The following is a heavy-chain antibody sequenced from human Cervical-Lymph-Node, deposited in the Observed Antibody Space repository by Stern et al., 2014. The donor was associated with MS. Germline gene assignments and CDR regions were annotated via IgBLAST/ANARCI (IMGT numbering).Heavy chain of an antibody. CDR2: ISSSGSPI. J-gene: IGHJ4*02. CDR1: GFTFSDYF. Sequence: QVQLGQSGGALVKPGGSLRLSCAASGFTFSDYFMTWIRQAPGKGLEWISYISSSGSPIYYADSVKGRFTISRDNGKNSLYLQMNSLRAEDTAVYYCARRSWGRNFDYWGQGTLVTVSS. V-gene: IGHV3-11*01. D-gene: IGHD1-26*01. CDR3: ARRSWGRNFDY.